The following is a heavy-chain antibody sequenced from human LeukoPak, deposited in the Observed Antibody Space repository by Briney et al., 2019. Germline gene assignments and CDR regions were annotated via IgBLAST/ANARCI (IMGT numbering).Heavy chain of an antibody. CDR3: TTLRLGYCSSTNCYIYYYYYMDV. CDR2: FKTKTDGGTT. D-gene: IGHD2-2*02. Sequence: PGGSLRLSCAASGFTFSNAWMSWVRQAPGKGLEWIGRFKTKTDGGTTDYAAPVKGRITISRDDSKNTLYLQMNSLKTEDTAVYHCTTLRLGYCSSTNCYIYYYYYMDVWGKGTTVTVSS. CDR1: GFTFSNAW. J-gene: IGHJ6*03. V-gene: IGHV3-15*01.